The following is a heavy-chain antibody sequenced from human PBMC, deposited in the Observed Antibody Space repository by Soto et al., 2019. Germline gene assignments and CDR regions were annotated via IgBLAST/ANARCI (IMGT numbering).Heavy chain of an antibody. V-gene: IGHV3-23*01. CDR1: GFTFSSYA. CDR3: ASLTKYDFWSPYPPMDV. Sequence: GGSLRLSCAASGFTFSSYAMSWVRQAPGKGLEWVSAISGSGGSTYYADSVKGRFTISRDNSKNTLYLQMNSLSAEDTAVYYCASLTKYDFWSPYPPMDVWGQGTTVTVSS. CDR2: ISGSGGST. J-gene: IGHJ6*02. D-gene: IGHD3-3*01.